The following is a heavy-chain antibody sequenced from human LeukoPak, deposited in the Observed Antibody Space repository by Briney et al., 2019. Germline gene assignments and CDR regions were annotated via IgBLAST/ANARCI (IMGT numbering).Heavy chain of an antibody. D-gene: IGHD3-9*01. CDR1: GGSISSSSYY. CDR3: ARGYYDLLTGYPKNFDN. CDR2: IYYSGST. J-gene: IGHJ4*02. V-gene: IGHV4-39*01. Sequence: KSSETLSLTCTVSGGSISSSSYYWGWIRQPPGKGLEWIGSIYYSGSTYYNPSLKSRVTISVDTSKKQFSLKLSSVTAADTAVYYCARGYYDLLTGYPKNFDNWGQGTLVTVSS.